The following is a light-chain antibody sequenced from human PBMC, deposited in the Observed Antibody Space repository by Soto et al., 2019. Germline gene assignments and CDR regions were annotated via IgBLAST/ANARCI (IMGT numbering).Light chain of an antibody. CDR1: SSNIGSNT. J-gene: IGLJ2*01. CDR3: AAWDDSLNGVV. Sequence: QSVLTQPPSASGTPGQRVTISCSGSSSNIGSNTVNWYQQLPGTAPKLLIYSNNQRPSGVPDRFSGSKSGTPASLAISGLQYEDEADYYCAAWDDSLNGVVFGGGTKLTVL. CDR2: SNN. V-gene: IGLV1-44*01.